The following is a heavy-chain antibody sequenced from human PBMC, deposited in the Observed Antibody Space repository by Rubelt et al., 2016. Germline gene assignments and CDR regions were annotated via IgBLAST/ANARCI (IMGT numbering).Heavy chain of an antibody. J-gene: IGHJ6*02. CDR3: ARPRPGYYYGMDV. CDR2: IIPILGIA. CDR1: GGTFSSYA. Sequence: QVQLVQSGAEVKEPGASIKVSCKTSGGTFSSYAISWVRQAPGQGLEWMGRIIPILGIANYAQKFQGRVTSTADESTSTADMWVRSRRTEDTAVYYCARPRPGYYYGMDVWGQGTTVTVSS. V-gene: IGHV1-69*04. D-gene: IGHD6-6*01.